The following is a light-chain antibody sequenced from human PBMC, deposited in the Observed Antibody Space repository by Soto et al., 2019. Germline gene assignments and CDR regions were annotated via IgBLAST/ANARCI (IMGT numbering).Light chain of an antibody. CDR2: SNN. Sequence: QSVLTQPPSASGTPGQRVTISCSGSSSNIGSNTVNWYQQLPGTAPKLLIYSNNQRPSGVPDRFSGSNSGTSAFLAISGLQSEDEADYSCAAWDDSLNGWVFGGGTKVTVL. CDR3: AAWDDSLNGWV. CDR1: SSNIGSNT. J-gene: IGLJ3*02. V-gene: IGLV1-44*01.